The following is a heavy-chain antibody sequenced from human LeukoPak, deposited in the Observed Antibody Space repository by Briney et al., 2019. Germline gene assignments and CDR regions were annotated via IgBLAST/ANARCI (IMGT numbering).Heavy chain of an antibody. CDR1: GGTFSSYA. J-gene: IGHJ3*02. CDR3: AGRTGYSSGGAFDI. Sequence: GASVKVSCKASGGTFSSYAISWVRQAPGQGLEWMGGIIPIFGTANYAQKFQGRVTITADESTSTAYMELSSLRSEDTAVYYCAGRTGYSSGGAFDIWGQGTMVTVSS. CDR2: IIPIFGTA. D-gene: IGHD6-19*01. V-gene: IGHV1-69*13.